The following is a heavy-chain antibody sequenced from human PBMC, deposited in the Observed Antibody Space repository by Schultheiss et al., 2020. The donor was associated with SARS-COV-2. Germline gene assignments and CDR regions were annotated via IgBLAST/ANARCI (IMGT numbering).Heavy chain of an antibody. Sequence: GASLKISCEVSGFTFSTYWMTWVRQAPGRGLEWMAYINPDGSQKDFVDSMEDRFTISRDNAKNTLYLEMNSLRADDTALYYCAREHMVRGVLHGWGQGTLVTVSS. J-gene: IGHJ4*02. V-gene: IGHV3-7*01. D-gene: IGHD3-10*01. CDR3: AREHMVRGVLHG. CDR2: INPDGSQK. CDR1: GFTFSTYW.